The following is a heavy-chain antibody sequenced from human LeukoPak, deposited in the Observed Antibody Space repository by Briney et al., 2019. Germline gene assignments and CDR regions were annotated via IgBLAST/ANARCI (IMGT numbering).Heavy chain of an antibody. CDR1: GFPFSSAW. J-gene: IGHJ4*02. CDR2: IKKKVERAAT. CDR3: TPHSSFDY. D-gene: IGHD2-15*01. V-gene: IGHV3-15*01. Sequence: GGSLRLSCAVSGFPFSSAWMSWVRQAPGKRLEWVGQIKKKVERAATNYAAPVKGRFTISRDDSQNTLYLQMNSLKVEDTAVYYCTPHSSFDYWGQGALVTVSS.